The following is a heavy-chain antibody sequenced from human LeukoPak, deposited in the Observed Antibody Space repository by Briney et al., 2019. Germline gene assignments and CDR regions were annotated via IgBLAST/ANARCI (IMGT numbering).Heavy chain of an antibody. CDR2: INHSGST. CDR1: GGSFSGYY. V-gene: IGHV4-34*01. Sequence: SETLSLTCAVYGGSFSGYYWSWIRQPPGKWLEWIGEINHSGSTNYNPSLKSRVTISVDTSKNQFSLKLSSVTAADTAVYYCARGIGYCSSNSCYGGWFDPWGQGTLVTVSS. CDR3: ARGIGYCSSNSCYGGWFDP. J-gene: IGHJ5*02. D-gene: IGHD2-2*01.